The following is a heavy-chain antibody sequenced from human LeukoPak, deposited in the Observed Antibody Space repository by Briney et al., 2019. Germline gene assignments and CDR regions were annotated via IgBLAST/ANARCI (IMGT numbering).Heavy chain of an antibody. Sequence: SETLSLTCRASGEPFSGYYWSWIRQPPGKGLELIGEINRSGNTDYNPSLKSRVSISIDTSKNQVSLNLFAVTAADTAVYYCARDTAMVYYYYYYMDVWGKGTTVTVSS. CDR2: INRSGNT. J-gene: IGHJ6*03. CDR3: ARDTAMVYYYYYYMDV. V-gene: IGHV4-34*01. D-gene: IGHD5-18*01. CDR1: GEPFSGYY.